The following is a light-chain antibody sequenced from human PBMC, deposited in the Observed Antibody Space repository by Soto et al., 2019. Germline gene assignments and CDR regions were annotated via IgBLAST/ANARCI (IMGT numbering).Light chain of an antibody. CDR1: QSVASN. CDR3: QQYHNWPPLFT. CDR2: RAS. Sequence: EIMMTQSPATMSVSPGETATLSCRASQSVASNLAWFQQKPGQAPRLLIFRASTRATGVPARFSGSGSGTEFTLTITSLQSEDFAVYYCQQYHNWPPLFTFGPGTKVDIK. J-gene: IGKJ3*01. V-gene: IGKV3-15*01.